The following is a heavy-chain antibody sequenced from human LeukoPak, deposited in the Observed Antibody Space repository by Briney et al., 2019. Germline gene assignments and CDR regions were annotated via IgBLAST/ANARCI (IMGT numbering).Heavy chain of an antibody. D-gene: IGHD3-10*01. Sequence: ASVKVSCKASGYTFTSYGISWVRQAPGQGLEWMGWISAYNGNTNYAQKLQGRVAMTTDTSTSTAYMELRSLRSDDAAVYYCARDGGLLWFGELFYWGQGTLVTVSS. J-gene: IGHJ4*02. CDR1: GYTFTSYG. CDR3: ARDGGLLWFGELFY. V-gene: IGHV1-18*01. CDR2: ISAYNGNT.